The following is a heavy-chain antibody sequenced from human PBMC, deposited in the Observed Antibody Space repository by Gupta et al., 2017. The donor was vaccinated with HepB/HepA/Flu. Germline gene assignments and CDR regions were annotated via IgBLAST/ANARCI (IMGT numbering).Heavy chain of an antibody. CDR3: ARQRGYFDWFLFDY. CDR2: IYYSGST. J-gene: IGHJ4*02. V-gene: IGHV4-31*03. Sequence: QVQLQESGPGLVKPSQTLSLTCTLSGGSISSGGYYWSWIRQHPGKGLEWIGYIYYSGSTYYNPSLKSRVTISVDTSKTQCSLKLSSVTAADTAVYYCARQRGYFDWFLFDYWGQGTLVTVSS. CDR1: GGSISSGGYY. D-gene: IGHD3-9*01.